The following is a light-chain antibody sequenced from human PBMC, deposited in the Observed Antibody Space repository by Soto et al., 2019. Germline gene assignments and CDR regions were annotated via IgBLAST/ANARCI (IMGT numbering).Light chain of an antibody. V-gene: IGLV2-8*01. CDR2: DVS. CDR1: SKDVGYYNY. Sequence: QSALTQAPSASGSPGQSVTIACTGTSKDVGYYNYVSWYQQPPGKAPKLLIYDVSKRPSGVPDRFSGSKSGNTASLTVSGLQAEDEGDYYCSSYAGSDYPYVFGTGTKVTVL. CDR3: SSYAGSDYPYV. J-gene: IGLJ1*01.